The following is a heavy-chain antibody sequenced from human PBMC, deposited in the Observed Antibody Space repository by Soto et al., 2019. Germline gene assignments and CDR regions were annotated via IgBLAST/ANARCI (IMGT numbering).Heavy chain of an antibody. D-gene: IGHD2-2*02. V-gene: IGHV1-69*01. CDR1: GGTFSSYA. CDR3: ARYHYCSSTICYTYYYYGMGV. Sequence: QVQLVQSGAEVKKPGSSVKVSCKASGGTFSSYAISWVRQAPGQGLEWMGGIIPIFGTANYAQKFQGRVTITADESMSTAYMELSSLRSEDTALYYCARYHYCSSTICYTYYYYGMGVWGKGTTVAVSS. CDR2: IIPIFGTA. J-gene: IGHJ6*04.